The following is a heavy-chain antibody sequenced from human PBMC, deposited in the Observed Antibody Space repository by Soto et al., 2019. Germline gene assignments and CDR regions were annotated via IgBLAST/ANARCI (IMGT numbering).Heavy chain of an antibody. V-gene: IGHV1-46*01. D-gene: IGHD3-22*01. CDR3: ARFDSSVYLGMYYIDN. J-gene: IGHJ4*02. CDR2: INPSDGST. Sequence: ASVKVSCKASGYTFTSYAMHWVRQAPGQGLEWMGIINPSDGSTTYAQKFQGRVSMTRDKSTSTLYMELSSLSSEDTALYYCARFDSSVYLGMYYIDNWGQGTQVTVSS. CDR1: GYTFTSYA.